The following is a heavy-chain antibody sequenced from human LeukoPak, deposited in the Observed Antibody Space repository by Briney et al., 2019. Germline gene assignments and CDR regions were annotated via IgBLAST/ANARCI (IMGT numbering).Heavy chain of an antibody. Sequence: GGSLRLSCAASGFTFSSYGMHWVRQAPGKGLEWVAVISYDGSNKYYADSVKGRFTISRDNSKNTLYLQMNSLRAEDTAVYYCAKDAGYSYGYYFDYWGQGTLVTVSS. CDR1: GFTFSSYG. J-gene: IGHJ4*02. CDR2: ISYDGSNK. V-gene: IGHV3-30*18. CDR3: AKDAGYSYGYYFDY. D-gene: IGHD5-18*01.